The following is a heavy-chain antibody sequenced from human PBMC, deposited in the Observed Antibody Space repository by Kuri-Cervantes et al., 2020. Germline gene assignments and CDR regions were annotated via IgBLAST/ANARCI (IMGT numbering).Heavy chain of an antibody. J-gene: IGHJ4*02. V-gene: IGHV4-39*07. CDR3: ARGEQLHYFDY. CDR2: IYYSGST. CDR1: GGSISSSSYY. Sequence: SETLSLTCTVSGGSISSSSYYWGWIRQPPGKGLEWIGSIYYSGSTYYNPPLKSRVTISVDTSKNQFSLKLRSVTAADTAVYYCARGEQLHYFDYWGQGTLVTVSS. D-gene: IGHD6-13*01.